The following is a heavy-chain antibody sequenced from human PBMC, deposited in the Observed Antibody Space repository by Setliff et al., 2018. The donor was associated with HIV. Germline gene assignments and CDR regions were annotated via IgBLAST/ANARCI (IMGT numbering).Heavy chain of an antibody. CDR2: IYYSGST. Sequence: ETLSLTCAVSGGSISTYYWSWIRQHPGKGLEWIGYIYYSGSTNYNPSLKSRVTISVDTSKNQFSLRLSSVTAADTAVYYCARVPRQLLKGAAAYFDYWGQGILVTVSS. J-gene: IGHJ4*02. CDR3: ARVPRQLLKGAAAYFDY. CDR1: GGSISTYY. D-gene: IGHD5-18*01. V-gene: IGHV4-59*01.